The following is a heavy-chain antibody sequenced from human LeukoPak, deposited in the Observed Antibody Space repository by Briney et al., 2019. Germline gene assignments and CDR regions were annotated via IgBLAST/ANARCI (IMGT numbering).Heavy chain of an antibody. CDR3: ARGLRYYDSSGYYSFDF. CDR1: GYSFTSYD. J-gene: IGHJ4*02. Sequence: ASVKDSCKDSGYSFTSYDINWVRQATGQGLEWMGWMNPKSGNRGNAQTFQGRVTMTRNTAISTAYMELSSLRAEDTAVYYCARGLRYYDSSGYYSFDFGGQGTLVTVSS. D-gene: IGHD3-22*01. V-gene: IGHV1-8*01. CDR2: MNPKSGNR.